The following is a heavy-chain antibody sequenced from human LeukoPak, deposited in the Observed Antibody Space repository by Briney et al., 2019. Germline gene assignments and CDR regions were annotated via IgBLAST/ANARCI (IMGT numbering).Heavy chain of an antibody. CDR2: ISRTGGDT. CDR1: GFTFSSTA. CDR3: ARTFAPARLHYYDSSGYYSGAFDI. D-gene: IGHD3-22*01. J-gene: IGHJ3*02. V-gene: IGHV3-23*01. Sequence: GGSLRLSCGASGFTFSSTAMCWVRQAPGKGLEWVSSISRTGGDTYYADSVRGRFTISRDTSRNTLYLQMNSLRADDTAVYYCARTFAPARLHYYDSSGYYSGAFDIWGQGTMVTVSS.